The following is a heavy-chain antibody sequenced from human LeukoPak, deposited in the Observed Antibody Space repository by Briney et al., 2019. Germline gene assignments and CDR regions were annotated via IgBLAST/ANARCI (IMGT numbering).Heavy chain of an antibody. D-gene: IGHD3-16*02. CDR3: AGDPRSYDYVWGSYHYIDY. CDR1: GFTFSSYA. J-gene: IGHJ4*02. CDR2: ISGSGGST. Sequence: GGSLGLSCAASGFTFSSYAMSWVRQAPGKGLEWVSAISGSGGSTYYADSVKGRFTISRDNSKNTLYLQMNSLRAEDTAVYYCAGDPRSYDYVWGSYHYIDYWGQGTLVTVSS. V-gene: IGHV3-23*01.